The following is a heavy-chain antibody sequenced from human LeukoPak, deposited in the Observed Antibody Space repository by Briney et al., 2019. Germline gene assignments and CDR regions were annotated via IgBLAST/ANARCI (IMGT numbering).Heavy chain of an antibody. CDR3: ARDALAVRPPDSSPFDY. CDR2: ISTSGST. Sequence: SQTLSLTCTVSGGSISSDSYCWTWIRQPAGKGLEWIGRISTSGSTNYNPSLKSRVTISVDTSKNQFSLKLSSVTAADTAVYYCARDALAVRPPDSSPFDYWGQGTLVTVSS. D-gene: IGHD3-16*02. CDR1: GGSISSDSYC. J-gene: IGHJ4*02. V-gene: IGHV4-61*02.